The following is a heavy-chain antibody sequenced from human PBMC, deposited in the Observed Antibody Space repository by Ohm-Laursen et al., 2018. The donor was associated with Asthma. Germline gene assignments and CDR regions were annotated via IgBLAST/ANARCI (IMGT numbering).Heavy chain of an antibody. CDR2: IWYDGSNK. D-gene: IGHD1-26*01. CDR3: VTDAWWSYVH. Sequence: SLRLSCTAAGFIFSNYGMHWVRQAPGKGLEWVAVIWYDGSNKYYGDSVKGRFTISRDNSKNTVYLQMNSLRVEDTAVYYCVTDAWWSYVHWGLGTLVTVSS. J-gene: IGHJ4*02. V-gene: IGHV3-33*01. CDR1: GFIFSNYG.